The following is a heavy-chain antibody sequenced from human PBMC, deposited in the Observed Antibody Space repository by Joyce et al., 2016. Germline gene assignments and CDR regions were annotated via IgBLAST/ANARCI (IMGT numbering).Heavy chain of an antibody. J-gene: IGHJ6*02. V-gene: IGHV1-2*02. CDR3: ARDRYRITMVRGVYYYGMGV. D-gene: IGHD3-10*01. Sequence: VQLVQSGAEVKKPGASVKVSCKASGYTFTGYSIHWVRQAPGQGREWIGWSKPNSGGTNSAQKFQGRVTKTRDTSISTAYVELNRLRSDDTAVDYCARDRYRITMVRGVYYYGMGVWGQGTTVTVSS. CDR1: GYTFTGYS. CDR2: SKPNSGGT.